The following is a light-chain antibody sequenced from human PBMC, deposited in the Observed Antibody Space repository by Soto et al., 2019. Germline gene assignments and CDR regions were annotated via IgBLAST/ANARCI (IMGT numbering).Light chain of an antibody. CDR3: QQYGSSPYT. CDR1: QSVSSNY. J-gene: IGKJ2*01. CDR2: GAS. V-gene: IGKV3-20*01. Sequence: ENALTQSAGTLSLSPGERVTLSCRASQSVSSNYLAWYQQNPGQAPRLLIYGASVRPTGIPDRFSGSGSGTDITLTISRLEPEDFSVYYCQQYGSSPYTFGQGTKLE.